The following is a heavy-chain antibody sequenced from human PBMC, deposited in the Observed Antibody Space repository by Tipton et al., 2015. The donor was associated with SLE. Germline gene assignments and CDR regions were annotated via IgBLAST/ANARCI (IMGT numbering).Heavy chain of an antibody. V-gene: IGHV3-9*01. CDR3: AKEEGD. J-gene: IGHJ4*02. CDR2: ISWNSGSI. Sequence: SLRLSYAASGFTFDDYAMHWVRQAPGKGLEWVSGISWNSGSIGYADSVKGRFTISRDNAKNSLYLQMNGLRAEDTALYYCAKEEGDWGQGTLVTVSS. CDR1: GFTFDDYA.